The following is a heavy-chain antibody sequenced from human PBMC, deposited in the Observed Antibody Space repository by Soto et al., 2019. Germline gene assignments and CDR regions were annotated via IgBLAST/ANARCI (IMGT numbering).Heavy chain of an antibody. CDR1: GGSIDTDNYC. J-gene: IGHJ4*02. D-gene: IGHD2-15*01. V-gene: IGHV4-30-4*01. CDR2: TYDGGRT. Sequence: QVQLQESGPGLLKPSQTLSLACTVSGGSIDTDNYCWSWIRKAPGKGLDWIGHTYDGGRTYSNPAGKSGATISVDMSKNQLSLKLNSGTAAVTATYYCARVHLSDKVDSWGQGILVTVSS. CDR3: ARVHLSDKVDS.